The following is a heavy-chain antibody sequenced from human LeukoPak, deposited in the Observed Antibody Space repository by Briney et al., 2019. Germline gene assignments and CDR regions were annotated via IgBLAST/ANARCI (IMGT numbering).Heavy chain of an antibody. V-gene: IGHV4-34*01. CDR3: ARDRIVGTTIDY. CDR2: INHSGST. CDR1: GGSFSGYY. Sequence: SETLSLTCAVYGGSFSGYYWSWIRQPPGKGLEWIGEINHSGSTNYNPSLKSRVTISVDTSKNQFSLKLSSVTAADTAVYYCARDRIVGTTIDYWGQGTLVTVSS. J-gene: IGHJ4*02. D-gene: IGHD1-26*01.